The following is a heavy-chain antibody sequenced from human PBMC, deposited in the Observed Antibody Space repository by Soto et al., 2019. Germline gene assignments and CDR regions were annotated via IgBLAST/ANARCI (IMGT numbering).Heavy chain of an antibody. CDR2: ISGDGAST. CDR1: GFTFGTYA. CDR3: AKDRSMDTRDWLDP. V-gene: IGHV3-23*01. Sequence: PGRSLRLSCAASGFTFGTYAMNWVRQAPGRGLEWVSGISGDGASTYYTDSVKGRLTISRDNFRNTLYLQMNSLRADDTALYYCAKDRSMDTRDWLDPWGQGTLVTVSS. D-gene: IGHD5-18*01. J-gene: IGHJ5*02.